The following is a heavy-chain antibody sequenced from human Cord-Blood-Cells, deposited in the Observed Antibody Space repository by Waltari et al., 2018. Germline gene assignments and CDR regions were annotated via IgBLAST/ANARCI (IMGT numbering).Heavy chain of an antibody. Sequence: QVQLQQWGAGLLKPSETLSLTCAVYGGSFSGYYWSWIRQPPGKGLEWIGEINHSGSNNYSPSLKSRVTISVDTSKNQFSLKLSSVTAADTAVYYCASSWELQGNWFDPWGQGTLVTVSS. J-gene: IGHJ5*02. D-gene: IGHD1-26*01. CDR1: GGSFSGYY. CDR2: INHSGSN. V-gene: IGHV4-34*01. CDR3: ASSWELQGNWFDP.